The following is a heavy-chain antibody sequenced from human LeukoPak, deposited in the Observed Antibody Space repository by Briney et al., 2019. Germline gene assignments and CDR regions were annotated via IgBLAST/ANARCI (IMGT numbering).Heavy chain of an antibody. CDR1: GGSFSGYY. J-gene: IGHJ4*02. CDR3: ARGRHSSSPYYFDY. CDR2: INHSGST. D-gene: IGHD6-6*01. Sequence: SETLSLTCAVYGGSFSGYYWSWIRQPPGKGLEWIGEINHSGSTNYNPSLKSRVTISVDTSKNQFSLKLSSVTAADTAVYYCARGRHSSSPYYFDYWGQGTLVTVSS. V-gene: IGHV4-34*01.